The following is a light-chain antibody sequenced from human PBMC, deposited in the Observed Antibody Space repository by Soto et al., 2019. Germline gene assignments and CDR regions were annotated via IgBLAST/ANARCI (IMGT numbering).Light chain of an antibody. Sequence: EIVLTQSPATLSLSPGERATLSCRASQSISFYLTWYQHKPGQAPRLLFYHASRRATATPDRFSGSGSGTDFTLTISRLEPEDFAVYYCQQYGSSPITFGQGTRLEI. J-gene: IGKJ5*01. V-gene: IGKV3-20*01. CDR2: HAS. CDR1: QSISFY. CDR3: QQYGSSPIT.